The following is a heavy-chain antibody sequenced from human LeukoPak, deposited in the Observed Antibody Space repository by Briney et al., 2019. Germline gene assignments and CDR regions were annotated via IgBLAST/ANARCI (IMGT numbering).Heavy chain of an antibody. CDR2: ISYGGSS. D-gene: IGHD6-19*01. CDR1: GGSISPYD. V-gene: IGHV4-59*01. CDR3: ERGFSNGWYQDH. J-gene: IGHJ4*02. Sequence: SETLSLTCIVSGGSISPYDWSWIRQPPGQGLEWIGFISYGGSSSYYPALRSRVTMSVDTSKNQFSLKLSSVTAADTAVYYCERGFSNGWYQDHWGQGTLVTVSS.